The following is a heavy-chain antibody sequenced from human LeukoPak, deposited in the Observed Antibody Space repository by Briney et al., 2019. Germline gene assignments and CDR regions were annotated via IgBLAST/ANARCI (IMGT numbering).Heavy chain of an antibody. Sequence: GGSLRLSCAASGFTFSSYGMHWVRQAPGKGLEWVSSISSSSSYIYYADSVKGRFTISRDNAKNSLYLQMNSLRAEDTAVYYCAREGYSYGYCAYWGQGTLVTVSS. D-gene: IGHD5-18*01. CDR3: AREGYSYGYCAY. CDR1: GFTFSSYG. J-gene: IGHJ4*02. V-gene: IGHV3-21*01. CDR2: ISSSSSYI.